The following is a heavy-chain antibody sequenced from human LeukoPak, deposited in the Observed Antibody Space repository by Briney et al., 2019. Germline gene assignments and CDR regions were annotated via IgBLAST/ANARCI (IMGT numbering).Heavy chain of an antibody. D-gene: IGHD3-22*01. V-gene: IGHV1-69*13. Sequence: SVKVSCKASGYTITGYYMHWVRQAPGQGLEWMGGIIPIFGTANYAQKFQGRVTITADESTSTAYMELSSLRSEDTAVYYCARAGTYYYDSSGLIFDYWGQGTLVTVSS. CDR2: IIPIFGTA. CDR3: ARAGTYYYDSSGLIFDY. J-gene: IGHJ4*02. CDR1: GYTITGYY.